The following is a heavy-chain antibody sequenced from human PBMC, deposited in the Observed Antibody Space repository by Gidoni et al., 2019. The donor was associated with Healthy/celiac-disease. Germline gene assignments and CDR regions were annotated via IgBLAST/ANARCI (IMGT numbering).Heavy chain of an antibody. Sequence: QVLLQQWGAGLFKPSETLSLTCAVYGGSFSGYYWSWIRQPPGNGLEWIGEINHSGSTNYHPSLKSRVTVSVDTSKNQFSLKLSSVTAADTAVYYCARGTLGDSPDAWGQGTLVTVSS. CDR2: INHSGST. CDR3: ARGTLGDSPDA. V-gene: IGHV4-34*01. J-gene: IGHJ4*02. D-gene: IGHD4-17*01. CDR1: GGSFSGYY.